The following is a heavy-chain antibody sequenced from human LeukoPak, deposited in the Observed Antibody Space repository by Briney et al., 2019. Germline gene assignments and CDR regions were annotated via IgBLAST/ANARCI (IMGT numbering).Heavy chain of an antibody. CDR2: IYYSGNT. V-gene: IGHV4-59*01. CDR3: ARSSSGWHGARW. D-gene: IGHD6-19*01. Sequence: SETLSLTCTVSDVSISSDYWSWIRQPPGPGLEWIGYIYYSGNTNYNPSLKSRVTISADPSKNQFSLKLSPVTAADTAVYYCARSSSGWHGARWWGQGTLVTVTS. CDR1: DVSISSDY. J-gene: IGHJ4*02.